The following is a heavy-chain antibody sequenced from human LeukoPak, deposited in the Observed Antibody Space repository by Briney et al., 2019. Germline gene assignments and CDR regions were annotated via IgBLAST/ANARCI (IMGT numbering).Heavy chain of an antibody. D-gene: IGHD2-8*01. CDR1: GYTFTIYG. CDR3: ARDYCTNGVRYKRLADWFDP. CDR2: ISAYNGNT. Sequence: ASVKVSCKASGYTFTIYGISWVRQAPGQGLEWMGWISAYNGNTNYAQKLQGRVTMTTDTSTSTAYMELRSLRSDDTAVYYCARDYCTNGVRYKRLADWFDPWGQGTLVTVSS. V-gene: IGHV1-18*01. J-gene: IGHJ5*02.